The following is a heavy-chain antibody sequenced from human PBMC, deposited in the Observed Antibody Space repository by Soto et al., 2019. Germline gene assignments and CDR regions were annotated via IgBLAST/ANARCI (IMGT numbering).Heavy chain of an antibody. CDR1: GYMFTTYG. V-gene: IGHV1-18*04. Sequence: QVQLVQSGGEVKKPGASVEVSCRTSGYMFTTYGMSWVRQAPGQGLEGMAWISAYNGNKKYAQKLQGRVTMTTATSTSTVSMELRNLTSDDTGTYFCARTGGGMAARPLEYWGQGTLVTVSS. CDR3: ARTGGGMAARPLEY. J-gene: IGHJ4*02. CDR2: ISAYNGNK. D-gene: IGHD6-6*01.